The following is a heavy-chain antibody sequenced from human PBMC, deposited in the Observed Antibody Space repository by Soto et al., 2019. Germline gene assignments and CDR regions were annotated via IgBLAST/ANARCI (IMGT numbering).Heavy chain of an antibody. CDR3: ARDMIPAAISYRYYAMDV. CDR1: GGTFSNYA. J-gene: IGHJ6*02. CDR2: IIPIFETT. D-gene: IGHD2-2*01. V-gene: IGHV1-69*01. Sequence: QVQLVQSGAEVKKPGSSVKVSCKASGGTFSNYAFSWVRQVPGQGLEWMGGIIPIFETTNYAQKFQGRVTITADESTSTTYMGLSSLSSEDTAVFFCARDMIPAAISYRYYAMDVWGQGTTVTVSS.